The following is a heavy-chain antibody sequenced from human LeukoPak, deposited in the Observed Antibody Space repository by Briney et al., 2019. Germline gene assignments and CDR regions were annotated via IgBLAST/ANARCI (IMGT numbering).Heavy chain of an antibody. Sequence: GGSLRLSCAASGFTVSSNYMSWVRQAPGKGLEWVSVIYSGGSTYYADSVKGRFTISRHNSKNTLYLQMNSLRAEDTAVYYCARAHDYYYYGMGVWGQGTTVTVSS. CDR1: GFTVSSNY. CDR3: ARAHDYYYYGMGV. CDR2: IYSGGST. D-gene: IGHD3-3*01. V-gene: IGHV3-53*04. J-gene: IGHJ6*02.